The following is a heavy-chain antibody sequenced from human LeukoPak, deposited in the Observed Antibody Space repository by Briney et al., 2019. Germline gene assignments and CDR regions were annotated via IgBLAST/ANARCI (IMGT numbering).Heavy chain of an antibody. D-gene: IGHD6-19*01. V-gene: IGHV3-48*03. J-gene: IGHJ4*02. CDR3: VRDASETRLGWVYFDY. CDR2: ISSGGTLI. Sequence: PGVSLTLSCSASTFTFSSFEMNWLRPAPGQGLEWLSYISSGGTLIQHADSVKGRFTISRDDVRNSLYLQMNSLRAEDTAVYHCVRDASETRLGWVYFDYWGQGTLVTVSS. CDR1: TFTFSSFE.